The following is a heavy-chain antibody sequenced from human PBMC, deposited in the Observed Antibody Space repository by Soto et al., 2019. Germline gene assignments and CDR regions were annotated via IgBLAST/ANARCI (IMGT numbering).Heavy chain of an antibody. CDR3: AKPVVVDTIYYYYMDV. J-gene: IGHJ6*03. V-gene: IGHV3-23*01. Sequence: GGALRLSCAASGFTFSNYWMHWVRQAPGKGLVWVSGISGDGSSTYYADFVKGRFTISRDNSKNTLYLQMNRLRAEDTAVYYCAKPVVVDTIYYYYMDVWGRGTTVTVSS. CDR1: GFTFSNYW. CDR2: ISGDGSST. D-gene: IGHD2-15*01.